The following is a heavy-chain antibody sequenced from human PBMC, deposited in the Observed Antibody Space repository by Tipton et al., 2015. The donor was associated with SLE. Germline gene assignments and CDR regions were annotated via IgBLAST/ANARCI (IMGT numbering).Heavy chain of an antibody. J-gene: IGHJ1*01. V-gene: IGHV1-46*01. CDR2: IIPGSGST. Sequence: QVQLVQSGAEVKKPGASVKLSCRASVFTSNYIHWVRQAPGQGLEWMGIIIPGSGSTDYAQSFQGRITMTRDTSTSTVYMEMSSLTSEDTAVYYCARGGLSSSWYQVWGQGTLVTVSS. CDR1: VFTSNY. CDR3: ARGGLSSSWYQV. D-gene: IGHD6-13*01.